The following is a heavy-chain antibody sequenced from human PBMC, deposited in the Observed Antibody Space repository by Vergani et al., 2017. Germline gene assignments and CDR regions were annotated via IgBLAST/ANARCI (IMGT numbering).Heavy chain of an antibody. J-gene: IGHJ6*03. D-gene: IGHD1-26*01. Sequence: QVQLVESGGGVVQPGRSLRLSCAASGFTFSSYAMHWVRQAPGKGLEWVAVISYDGSNKYYADSVKGRFTISRDNSKNTLYLQMNSLRAEDTAVYYCARVRARELTTPYYYYYYMDVWGKGTTVTVSS. CDR1: GFTFSSYA. CDR3: ARVRARELTTPYYYYYYMDV. CDR2: ISYDGSNK. V-gene: IGHV3-30-3*01.